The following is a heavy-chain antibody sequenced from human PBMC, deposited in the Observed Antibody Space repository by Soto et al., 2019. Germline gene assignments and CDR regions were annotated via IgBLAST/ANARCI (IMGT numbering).Heavy chain of an antibody. J-gene: IGHJ4*02. CDR1: VFTCDDYA. D-gene: IGHD1-26*01. Sequence: SLRLSCSASVFTCDDYAMHWFRQAPGKGLEWVSLISWDGGSTYYADSVKGRFTISRDNSKNSLYLQMNSLRAEDTALYYCAKDMALGSYSYFDYWGQGTLVTVSS. CDR2: ISWDGGST. V-gene: IGHV3-43D*04. CDR3: AKDMALGSYSYFDY.